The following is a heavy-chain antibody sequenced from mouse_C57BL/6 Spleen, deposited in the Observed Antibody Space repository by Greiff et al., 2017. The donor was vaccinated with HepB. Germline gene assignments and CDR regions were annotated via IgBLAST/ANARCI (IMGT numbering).Heavy chain of an antibody. J-gene: IGHJ2*01. CDR1: GFTFSSYA. V-gene: IGHV5-4*03. CDR2: ISDGGSYT. D-gene: IGHD2-1*01. CDR3: ARAIYYGKGGYFDY. Sequence: EVNVVESGGGLVKPGGSLKLSCAASGFTFSSYAMSWVRQTPEKRLEWVATISDGGSYTYYPDNVKGRFTISRDNAKNNLYLQMSHLKSEDTAMYYCARAIYYGKGGYFDYWGQGTTLTVSS.